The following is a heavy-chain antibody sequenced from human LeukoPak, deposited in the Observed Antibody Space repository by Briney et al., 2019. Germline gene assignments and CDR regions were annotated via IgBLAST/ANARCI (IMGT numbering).Heavy chain of an antibody. CDR3: ARDLSRFDP. CDR1: GGSFSGYY. V-gene: IGHV4-34*01. CDR2: INHSGST. J-gene: IGHJ5*02. Sequence: SETLSLTCAVYGGSFSGYYWSWIRQPPGNGLEWNGEINHSGSTNYNPSLKSRVTISVDTSKNQFSLKLSSVTAADTAVYYCARDLSRFDPWGQGTLVTVSS.